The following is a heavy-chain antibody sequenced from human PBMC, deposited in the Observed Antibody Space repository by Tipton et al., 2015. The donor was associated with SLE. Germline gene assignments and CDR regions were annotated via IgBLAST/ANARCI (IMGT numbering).Heavy chain of an antibody. CDR2: SHPGDSDT. Sequence: QLVQSGAEVKKPGEPRTISCKASGYNFPNYWIGWVRQMPGKGREGMGISHPGDSDTRYSPPFQGQVTISADKSITTAFLQWSRLKASDSAMYYCAKGTAAGGFDYWGQGTLVTVPS. V-gene: IGHV5-51*03. J-gene: IGHJ4*02. CDR3: AKGTAAGGFDY. CDR1: GYNFPNYW. D-gene: IGHD6-13*01.